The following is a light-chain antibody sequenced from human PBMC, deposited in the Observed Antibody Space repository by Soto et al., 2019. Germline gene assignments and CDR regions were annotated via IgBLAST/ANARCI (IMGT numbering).Light chain of an antibody. Sequence: DVVMTQSPLSLPVTLGQPASISCRSSQSLVYSDGNSYLSWFQQRPGQSPRRLIYQVSNRDSGVPDRFSGSGSGTDFTLRISRVEAEDVGVYYCMQGTHWPVTCGQGTKVEIK. V-gene: IGKV2-30*01. CDR2: QVS. CDR1: QSLVYSDGNSY. CDR3: MQGTHWPVT. J-gene: IGKJ1*01.